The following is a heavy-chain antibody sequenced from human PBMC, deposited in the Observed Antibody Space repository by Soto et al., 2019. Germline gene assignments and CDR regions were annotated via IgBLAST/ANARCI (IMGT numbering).Heavy chain of an antibody. J-gene: IGHJ4*02. Sequence: SETLSLTCAVSGYSISSGYYWGWIRQPPGKGLEWIGSIYHSGSTYYNPSLKSRVTISVDTSKNQFSLKLSSVTAADTAVYYCARSLYTSSPRYWGQGTLVTVSS. V-gene: IGHV4-38-2*01. D-gene: IGHD6-6*01. CDR1: GYSISSGYY. CDR3: ARSLYTSSPRY. CDR2: IYHSGST.